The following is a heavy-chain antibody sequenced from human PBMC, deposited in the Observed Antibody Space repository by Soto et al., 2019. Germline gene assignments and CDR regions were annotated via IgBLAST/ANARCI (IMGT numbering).Heavy chain of an antibody. J-gene: IGHJ6*02. D-gene: IGHD3-16*01. CDR1: AYTFTTYG. CDR3: ARDTRKELWVEGLNAMDV. Sequence: QVQLVQSGPEVKKSGXSVKVSCKASAYTFTTYGVSWVRQAPGQGLEWMGWISGYNGQTNYAQKFRGRVTFTTDTSTSTAYMELRSLRPDDTAMYFCARDTRKELWVEGLNAMDVWGQGTTVTVSS. V-gene: IGHV1-18*01. CDR2: ISGYNGQT.